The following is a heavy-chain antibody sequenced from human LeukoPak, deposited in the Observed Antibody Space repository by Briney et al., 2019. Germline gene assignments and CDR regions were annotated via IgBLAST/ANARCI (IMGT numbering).Heavy chain of an antibody. J-gene: IGHJ4*02. D-gene: IGHD3-10*01. Sequence: GGSLRLSCAASGFIFSNYWMHWVRQAPGKGLVWVSRINSDGSTTTYADSVKGRFTISRDSAKNTPYLQMNSLRAEDTAVYYCARGSYYGSGTYYSPSSYWGQGTRVTVSS. CDR1: GFIFSNYW. CDR3: ARGSYYGSGTYYSPSSY. CDR2: INSDGSTT. V-gene: IGHV3-74*01.